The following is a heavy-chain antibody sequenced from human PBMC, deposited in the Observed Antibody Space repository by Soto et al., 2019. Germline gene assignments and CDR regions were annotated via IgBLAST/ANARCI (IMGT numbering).Heavy chain of an antibody. J-gene: IGHJ4*02. D-gene: IGHD6-6*01. CDR3: ARLGIAARPDGYFDY. Sequence: SETLSLTCTVSGGSISSSSYYWGWIRQPPGKGLEWIGSIYYSGSTYYNPSLKSRVTISVDTSKNQFSLKLSSVTAADTAVYYCARLGIAARPDGYFDYWGQGTLVTVSS. CDR1: GGSISSSSYY. CDR2: IYYSGST. V-gene: IGHV4-39*01.